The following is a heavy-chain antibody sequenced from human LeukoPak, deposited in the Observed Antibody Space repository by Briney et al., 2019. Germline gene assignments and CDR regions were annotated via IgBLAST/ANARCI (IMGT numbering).Heavy chain of an antibody. CDR2: ISSKGYGGTT. Sequence: PGGSLRLSCAASGFIFGDYAMNWVRQAPGKGLEWIAFISSKGYGGTTEYAASVKGRFTLSRDDSNRIAYLQMNSLRAEDTAVYYCARETTPYVHYDYWGQGTLVTVSS. CDR3: ARETTPYVHYDY. V-gene: IGHV3-49*04. D-gene: IGHD1-14*01. CDR1: GFIFGDYA. J-gene: IGHJ4*02.